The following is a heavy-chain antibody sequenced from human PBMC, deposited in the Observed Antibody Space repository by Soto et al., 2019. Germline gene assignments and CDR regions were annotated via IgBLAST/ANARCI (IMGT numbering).Heavy chain of an antibody. CDR2: IYHSGST. CDR1: GGSISSGGYS. CDR3: ARPRHIDSGYDPYYFDY. J-gene: IGHJ4*02. Sequence: SETLSLTCAVSGGSISSGGYSWSWIRQPPGKGLEWIGYIYHSGSTYYNPSLKSRVTISVDRSKNQFSLKLSSVTAADTAVYYCARPRHIDSGYDPYYFDYWGQGTLVTVSS. D-gene: IGHD5-12*01. V-gene: IGHV4-30-2*01.